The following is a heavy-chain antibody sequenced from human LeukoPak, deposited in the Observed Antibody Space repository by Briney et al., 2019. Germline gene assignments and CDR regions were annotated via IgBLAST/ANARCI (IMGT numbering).Heavy chain of an antibody. V-gene: IGHV4-38-2*01. CDR2: FHHSGST. CDR3: ARREGYNFDY. Sequence: PGGSLRLSCAASGFTFSSYGMSWVRQAPGKGLEWIGSFHHSGSTPYNPSLNSRVSISVDTSKNQLSLKLSSVTAADTAVYYCARREGYNFDYWGQGTLVTASS. J-gene: IGHJ4*02. CDR1: GFTFSSYG. D-gene: IGHD5-24*01.